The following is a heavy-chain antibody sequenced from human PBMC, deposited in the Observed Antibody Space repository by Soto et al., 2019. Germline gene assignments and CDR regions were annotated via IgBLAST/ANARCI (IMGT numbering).Heavy chain of an antibody. CDR3: ALGGSWFNS. Sequence: EVQLVESGGGLVQPGGSLRVSCAASGFTFSSYWMSWVRQAPGKGLEWVANIKQDGSEKYYVDSVKGRSTIYRDNAKNSLYLQVNSLRAEDTAVYYCALGGSWFNSWGQGTLVTVSS. V-gene: IGHV3-7*01. CDR1: GFTFSSYW. D-gene: IGHD3-16*01. J-gene: IGHJ5*01. CDR2: IKQDGSEK.